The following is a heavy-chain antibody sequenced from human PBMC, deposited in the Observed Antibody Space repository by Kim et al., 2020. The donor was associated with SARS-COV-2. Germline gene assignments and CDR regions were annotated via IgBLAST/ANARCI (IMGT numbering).Heavy chain of an antibody. CDR2: ISAYNGNT. CDR3: ARDPRAVLRYFDWLYSDAFDI. J-gene: IGHJ3*02. Sequence: ASVKVSCKASGYTFTSYGISWVRQAPGQGLEWMGWISAYNGNTNYAQKLQGRVTMTTDTSTSTAYMELRSLRSDDTAVYYCARDPRAVLRYFDWLYSDAFDIWGQGTMVTVSS. D-gene: IGHD3-9*01. CDR1: GYTFTSYG. V-gene: IGHV1-18*01.